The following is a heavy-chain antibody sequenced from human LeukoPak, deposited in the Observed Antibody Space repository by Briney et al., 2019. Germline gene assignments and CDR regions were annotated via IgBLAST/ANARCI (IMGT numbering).Heavy chain of an antibody. D-gene: IGHD5-24*01. CDR3: ARGVVEMATNEGLDY. CDR2: IYYSGST. J-gene: IGHJ4*02. Sequence: SETLSLTCTVSGGSISSYYWSWIRQPPGKGLEWIGYIYYSGSTNYNPSLMSRVTISVDTSKNQFSLKLSSVTAADTAVYYCARGVVEMATNEGLDYWGQGTLVTVSS. V-gene: IGHV4-59*01. CDR1: GGSISSYY.